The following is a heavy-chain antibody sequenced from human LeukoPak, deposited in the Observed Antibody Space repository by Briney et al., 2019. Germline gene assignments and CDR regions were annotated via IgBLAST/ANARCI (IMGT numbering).Heavy chain of an antibody. Sequence: PGGSLRLSCAASGFTFSSYRMNWVRQAPGKGLEWVSYISSSSNTIYYADSVKGRFTISRDNAKNSLYLQMNSLRAEDTAVYSCARVNDYDSGSLYRPIDYWGQGTLVTVSS. CDR2: ISSSSNTI. J-gene: IGHJ4*02. CDR3: ARVNDYDSGSLYRPIDY. V-gene: IGHV3-48*01. D-gene: IGHD3-10*01. CDR1: GFTFSSYR.